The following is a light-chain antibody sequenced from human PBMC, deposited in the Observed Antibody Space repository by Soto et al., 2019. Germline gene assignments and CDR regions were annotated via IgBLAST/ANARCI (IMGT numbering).Light chain of an antibody. V-gene: IGKV3D-15*01. CDR2: GAS. J-gene: IGKJ3*01. CDR3: QQYNNWPFT. Sequence: EIVMTQSPATLSVSPGERATLSCRASQSVSSNLAWYQRKPGQVPRLLIYGASTRATGIPARFSGSRSGTEFTLTISSLQSEDFAVYYCQQYNNWPFTFGPGTKVVIK. CDR1: QSVSSN.